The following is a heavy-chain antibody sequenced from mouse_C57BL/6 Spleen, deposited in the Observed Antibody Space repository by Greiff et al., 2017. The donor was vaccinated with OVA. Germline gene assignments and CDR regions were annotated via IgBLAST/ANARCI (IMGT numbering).Heavy chain of an antibody. J-gene: IGHJ3*01. D-gene: IGHD2-3*01. Sequence: VQLQQTGAELARPGASVKMSCKASGYTFTSYTMHWVKQRPGQGLEWIGYINPSSGYTKYNQKFKDKATLTADKSSRTAYMQLSSLTSDDSAVYYCARDDGSSWFAYWAKGLWSLSLQ. CDR1: GYTFTSYT. V-gene: IGHV1-4*01. CDR3: ARDDGSSWFAY. CDR2: INPSSGYT.